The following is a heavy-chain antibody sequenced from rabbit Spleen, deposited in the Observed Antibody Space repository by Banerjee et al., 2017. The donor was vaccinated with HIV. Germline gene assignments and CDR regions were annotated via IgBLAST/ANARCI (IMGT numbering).Heavy chain of an antibody. CDR3: ARDGAGGSYFAL. V-gene: IGHV1S40*01. D-gene: IGHD8-1*01. CDR1: GFSFSSSYW. Sequence: QSLEESGGDLVKPGASLTLTCTASGFSFSSSYWICWVRQAPGKGLEWIACIYGGSSGSTYYASWATGRFTCSKTSSTTVTLQMTSLTAADTATYFCARDGAGGSYFALWGPGTLVTVS. J-gene: IGHJ4*01. CDR2: IYGGSSGST.